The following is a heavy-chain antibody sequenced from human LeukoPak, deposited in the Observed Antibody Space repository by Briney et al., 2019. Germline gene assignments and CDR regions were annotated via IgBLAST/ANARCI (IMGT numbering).Heavy chain of an antibody. Sequence: GGPLRLFCAPSGFTLRIYWTHWVPHAPGKGLVWGSRIICEGSSKSSADSVRGRFTIPRDNPKNTLYIQMNSMRADDTAVYCCARWLRGYSSSYDWHYYMTVWGKEPTVTVSS. CDR1: GFTLRIYW. CDR2: IICEGSSK. D-gene: IGHD6-6*01. J-gene: IGHJ6*03. CDR3: ARWLRGYSSSYDWHYYMTV. V-gene: IGHV3-74*01.